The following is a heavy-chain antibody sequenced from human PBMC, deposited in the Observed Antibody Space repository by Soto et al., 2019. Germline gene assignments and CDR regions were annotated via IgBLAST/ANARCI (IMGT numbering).Heavy chain of an antibody. J-gene: IGHJ6*03. Sequence: SETLSLTCIVSGGSISSSSYYWGWIRQPPGKGLEWIGSIYYSVSTYYNPSLKSRVTISVDTSKNQFSLKLSSVTAADTAVYYCARLTPGVPAARYYYYYMDVWGKGTTVTVSS. CDR3: ARLTPGVPAARYYYYYMDV. CDR1: GGSISSSSYY. V-gene: IGHV4-39*01. CDR2: IYYSVST. D-gene: IGHD2-2*01.